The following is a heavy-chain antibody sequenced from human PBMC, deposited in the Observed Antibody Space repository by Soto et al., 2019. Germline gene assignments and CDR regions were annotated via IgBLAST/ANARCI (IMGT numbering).Heavy chain of an antibody. V-gene: IGHV3-21*01. D-gene: IGHD2-15*01. CDR2: ISSSSSYI. CDR3: ARDCSGGSCYHVLDY. CDR1: GFTFSSYS. Sequence: VQLVESGGGLVKPGGSLRLSCAASGFTFSSYSMNWVRQAPGKGLEWVSSISSSSSYIYYADSVKGRFTISRDNAKNSLYLQMNSLRAEDTAVYYCARDCSGGSCYHVLDYWGQGTLVTVSS. J-gene: IGHJ4*02.